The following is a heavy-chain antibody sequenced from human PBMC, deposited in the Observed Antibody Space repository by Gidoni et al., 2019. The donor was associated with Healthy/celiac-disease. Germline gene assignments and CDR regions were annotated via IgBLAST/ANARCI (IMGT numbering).Heavy chain of an antibody. CDR3: ASLAYCGGDCYWYFDL. D-gene: IGHD2-21*02. Sequence: QLQLQESGPGPVTPSETLSLTCTAPGGSISSSSYYWGRIRQPPGKGLEWIGSLYYSGSTYYNPSLKSRVTISVDTSKSQFSLKLSSLTAADTAVYYCASLAYCGGDCYWYFDLWGRGTLVTVSS. CDR2: LYYSGST. V-gene: IGHV4-39*01. J-gene: IGHJ2*01. CDR1: GGSISSSSYY.